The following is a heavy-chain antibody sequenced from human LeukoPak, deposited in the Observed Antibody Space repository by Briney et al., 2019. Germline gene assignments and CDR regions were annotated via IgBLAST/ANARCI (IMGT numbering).Heavy chain of an antibody. Sequence: GESLKISCEGSGYSFTNYWIAWVRQMPGKGLEWMGIIYPGDSDTRYSPSFQGQVTISADQSISTPYLQWSSLKASDTAMYYCARGATYHYGSGTYSDYWGQGTLVTVSS. CDR3: ARGATYHYGSGTYSDY. CDR1: GYSFTNYW. CDR2: IYPGDSDT. V-gene: IGHV5-51*01. J-gene: IGHJ4*02. D-gene: IGHD3-10*01.